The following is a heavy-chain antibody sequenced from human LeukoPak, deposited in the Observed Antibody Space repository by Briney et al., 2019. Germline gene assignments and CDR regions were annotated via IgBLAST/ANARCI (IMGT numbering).Heavy chain of an antibody. Sequence: PGGSLRLSCAASGFTFSSYSMNWVRQAPGKGLEWVSSISSSSSYIYYADSVKGRFTISRDNAKNSLYLQMDSLRADDTAMYYCASGSLRDYWGQGTLVTVSS. D-gene: IGHD5/OR15-5a*01. CDR1: GFTFSSYS. CDR3: ASGSLRDY. CDR2: ISSSSSYI. V-gene: IGHV3-21*01. J-gene: IGHJ4*02.